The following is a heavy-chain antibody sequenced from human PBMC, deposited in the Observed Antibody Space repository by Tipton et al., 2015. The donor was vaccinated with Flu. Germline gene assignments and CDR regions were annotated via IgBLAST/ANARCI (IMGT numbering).Heavy chain of an antibody. D-gene: IGHD3-10*01. Sequence: TLSLTCTVSGGSMSRHYWSWLRQSPDKGLEWLGHIYFNGSTTTYKPSINSRVSISVDTSGNQFSLRLSPVNAADTAIYYCTRHYYGSGSYSNPHYNYFGFDVWGQWTTVTVSS. CDR3: TRHYYGSGSYSNPHYNYFGFDV. V-gene: IGHV4-59*11. J-gene: IGHJ6*01. CDR1: GGSMSRHY. CDR2: IYFNGSTT.